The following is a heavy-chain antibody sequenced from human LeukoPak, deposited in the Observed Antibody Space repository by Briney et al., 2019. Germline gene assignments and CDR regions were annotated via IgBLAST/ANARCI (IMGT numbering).Heavy chain of an antibody. J-gene: IGHJ5*02. CDR1: GFSVTRNY. V-gene: IGHV3-53*01. D-gene: IGHD1-20*01. CDR3: ARGWFHNWNVFAGIIAFDP. Sequence: GGSLRLSCAASGFSVTRNYVSWVRQAPGKGLEWVSLMYSGGGTSYADSVKGRFTISRDTSKNTLYLQMSSLRAKDTALYYCARGWFHNWNVFAGIIAFDPWGQGTLVTVSS. CDR2: MYSGGGT.